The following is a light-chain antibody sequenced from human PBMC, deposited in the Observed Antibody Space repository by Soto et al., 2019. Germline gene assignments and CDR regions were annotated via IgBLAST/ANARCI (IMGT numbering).Light chain of an antibody. J-gene: IGKJ2*01. CDR2: GAS. Sequence: EIVLTQSPGTLSFSPGERATLSCRASQSVSSDYLAWYQQRPGQAPRLLIYGASSRATGIPDRFSGSGSGTDFTLTVSRLEPEDCAVFYCQQYGSSPPTFGQGTKVESK. CDR3: QQYGSSPPT. CDR1: QSVSSDY. V-gene: IGKV3-20*01.